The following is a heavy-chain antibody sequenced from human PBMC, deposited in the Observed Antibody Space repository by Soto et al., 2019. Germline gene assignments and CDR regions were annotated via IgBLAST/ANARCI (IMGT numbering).Heavy chain of an antibody. V-gene: IGHV3-53*04. CDR1: GFSVSSNR. D-gene: IGHD6-19*01. Sequence: EVQLVESGGGLVQPGGSLRLSCTVSGFSVSSNRLGWVRQAPAKGLEWASVISSGGNTDYADSVRGRFTISRDSSRKRVYLQMNSLRPEDAAVYYWARVQSDSIGWYHFDYWGRGTVVTVSS. CDR3: ARVQSDSIGWYHFDY. J-gene: IGHJ4*02. CDR2: ISSGGNT.